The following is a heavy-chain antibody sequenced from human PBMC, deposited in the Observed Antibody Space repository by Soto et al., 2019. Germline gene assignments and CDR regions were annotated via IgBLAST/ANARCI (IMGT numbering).Heavy chain of an antibody. V-gene: IGHV3-30-3*01. CDR3: ARDPTTRYYFDY. CDR1: GFSFRSFA. Sequence: QPGGSLRLSCAASGFSFRSFAMDWVRQAPGKGLEWVAVTSYDGHNKNYAESVKGRFTISRDNSKNTLYLEMSSLRPEDTAVYYCARDPTTRYYFDYWGQGTLVTVSS. CDR2: TSYDGHNK. J-gene: IGHJ4*02. D-gene: IGHD1-1*01.